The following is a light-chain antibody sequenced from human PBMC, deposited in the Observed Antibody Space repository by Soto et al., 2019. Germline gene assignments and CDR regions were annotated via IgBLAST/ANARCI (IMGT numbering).Light chain of an antibody. CDR1: SSDVGGYNF. V-gene: IGLV2-8*01. CDR2: DVT. Sequence: QSALTQPPSASGSPGQSVTIACTAASSDVGGYNFVSWYQQHPGKAPKLTIYDVTKRPSGVPDRFSGSKSGNTASLPVSGLQADDEADYFCSSYAGSSVPVAFGGGTKLTVL. J-gene: IGLJ2*01. CDR3: SSYAGSSVPVA.